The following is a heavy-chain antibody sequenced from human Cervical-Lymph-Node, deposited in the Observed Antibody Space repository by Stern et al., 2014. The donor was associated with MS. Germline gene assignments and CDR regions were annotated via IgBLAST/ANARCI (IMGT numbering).Heavy chain of an antibody. CDR3: ARQRYFDY. V-gene: IGHV5-51*01. CDR2: IFPGGSDI. Sequence: EVQLVESGPEVKRPGESLKISCQASGYTFTSYWIGWVRQMPGKGLEWIAIIFPGGSDIRYSPSFQGQVTISADKSSSTAYLQWNNLKPSDPAIYYCARQRYFDYWGQGTLVTVSS. J-gene: IGHJ4*02. CDR1: GYTFTSYW.